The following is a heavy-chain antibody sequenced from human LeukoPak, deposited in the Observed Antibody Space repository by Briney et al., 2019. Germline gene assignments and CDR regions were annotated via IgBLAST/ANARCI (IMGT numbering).Heavy chain of an antibody. D-gene: IGHD6-19*01. V-gene: IGHV3-23*01. CDR2: IRGNSERT. CDR3: AREQSGTRGWYTVDY. Sequence: GGYLRRSCGASGFSFSAYAITWVRQAPGKGMEWVSAIRGNSERTYYTDSVRGRFTISRDNSKDTSYLQISSLRVEDTAVYYCAREQSGTRGWYTVDYWGQGTLVAVSS. J-gene: IGHJ4*02. CDR1: GFSFSAYA.